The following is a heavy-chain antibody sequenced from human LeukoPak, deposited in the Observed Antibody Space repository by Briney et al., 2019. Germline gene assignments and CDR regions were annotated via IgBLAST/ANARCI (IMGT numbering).Heavy chain of an antibody. D-gene: IGHD3-3*01. CDR2: IYYNGDT. J-gene: IGHJ6*03. CDR1: GGSISTYY. V-gene: IGHV4-59*12. Sequence: SETLSLTCTVSGGSISTYYWSWIRQPPGKGLEWIGYIYYNGDTKYNPSLKSRVTISVDTSKDQFSLRLRSVTAADTAVYYCARGRGFWSGYYTGFYYYMDVWGKGTTVTVSS. CDR3: ARGRGFWSGYYTGFYYYMDV.